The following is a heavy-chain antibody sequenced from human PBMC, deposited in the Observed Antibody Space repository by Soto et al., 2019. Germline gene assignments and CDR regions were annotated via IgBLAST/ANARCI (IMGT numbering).Heavy chain of an antibody. CDR3: ALGKFDY. V-gene: IGHV3-48*01. CDR1: GFTFSSYA. J-gene: IGHJ4*02. Sequence: PGGSLRLSCAASGFTFSSYAMNWVRQAPGKGLEWVSYISSSSGTTYYADSVKGRITISRDNAKNSLFLQMNSLRAEDTAVYYCALGKFDYWGQGTLVTVSS. CDR2: ISSSSGTT.